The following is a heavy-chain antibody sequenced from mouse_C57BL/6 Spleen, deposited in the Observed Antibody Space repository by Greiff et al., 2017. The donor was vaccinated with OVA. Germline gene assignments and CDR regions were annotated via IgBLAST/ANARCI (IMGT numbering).Heavy chain of an antibody. V-gene: IGHV2-6*03. CDR3: ARGYYGNYVDAMDY. J-gene: IGHJ4*01. D-gene: IGHD2-1*01. Sequence: QVQLKESGPGLVAPSQSLSITCTVSGFSLTSYGVHWVRQPPGKGLEWLVVIWSDGSTNYNSALKSRLSISKDNSKSQVFLKMNSLQTDDTAMYYCARGYYGNYVDAMDYWGQGTSVTVSS. CDR1: GFSLTSYG. CDR2: IWSDGST.